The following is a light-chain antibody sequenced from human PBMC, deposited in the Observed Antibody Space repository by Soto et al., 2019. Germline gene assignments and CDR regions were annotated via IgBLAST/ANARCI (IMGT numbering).Light chain of an antibody. Sequence: QSVLTQPPSTSGTPGQRVTISCSGSSSNIGSHSVNLYQHLPGTAPTLLIYSNSQRPSGVPDRFSGSKSGTSASLAISGLQSDDETDYYCASWDDSLNGPMFGGGTKLTVL. J-gene: IGLJ3*02. V-gene: IGLV1-44*01. CDR3: ASWDDSLNGPM. CDR1: SSNIGSHS. CDR2: SNS.